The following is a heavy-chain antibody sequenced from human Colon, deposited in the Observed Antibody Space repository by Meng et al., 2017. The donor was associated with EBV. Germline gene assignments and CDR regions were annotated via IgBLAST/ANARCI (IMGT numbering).Heavy chain of an antibody. J-gene: IGHJ4*02. Sequence: VQPQAAGPRPGKPLGAPSLPCAVSCASYSSSYWWPWVRQAPGKGLWWIAEVYHTGSTKYNPSLKSRLTISFEKSKNQFPLSLTSVTAADTAVYYCARVWQSLTAFFDSWGQGTLVTVSS. D-gene: IGHD2-21*01. CDR1: CASYSSSYW. CDR2: VYHTGST. CDR3: ARVWQSLTAFFDS. V-gene: IGHV4-4*03.